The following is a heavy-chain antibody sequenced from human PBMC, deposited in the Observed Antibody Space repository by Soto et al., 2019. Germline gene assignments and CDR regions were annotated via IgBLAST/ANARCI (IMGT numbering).Heavy chain of an antibody. Sequence: SETLARTCTVSGGCISTHYWGCMRQPPGKGLEWIGYIHYSGSTNYNPSLKSRVTISVDTSKNQFSLKLSSVTAADTAVYYCARVPLRGYSGYDLDDAFDIWGQGTMVT. CDR3: ARVPLRGYSGYDLDDAFDI. J-gene: IGHJ3*02. V-gene: IGHV4-59*11. D-gene: IGHD5-12*01. CDR2: IHYSGST. CDR1: GGCISTHY.